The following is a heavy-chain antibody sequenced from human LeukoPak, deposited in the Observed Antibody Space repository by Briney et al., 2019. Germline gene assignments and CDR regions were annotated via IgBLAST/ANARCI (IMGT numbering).Heavy chain of an antibody. D-gene: IGHD6-13*01. CDR3: AREPGTSYYYGMDV. CDR1: GFTFSSYS. CDR2: ISSISSYI. J-gene: IGHJ6*02. V-gene: IGHV3-21*01. Sequence: PGGSLRLSCAASGFTFSSYSVNWVRQAPGKGLEWVSSISSISSYIYYADSVKGRFTISRDNAKNSLYLQMNSLRAEDTAVYYCAREPGTSYYYGMDVWGQGTTVTVSS.